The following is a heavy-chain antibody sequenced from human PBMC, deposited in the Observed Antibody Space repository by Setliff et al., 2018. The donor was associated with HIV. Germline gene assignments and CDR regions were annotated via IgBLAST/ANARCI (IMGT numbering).Heavy chain of an antibody. CDR2: INPSGGST. D-gene: IGHD2-2*01. V-gene: IGHV1-46*02. Sequence: GASVKVSCKASGYTFNTYPINWVRQAPGQGLEWMGIINPSGGSTTYAQKFQGRVTMTRDTSTSTVYMELSSLRSEDTAVYYCVRGFCSSTTCYEDYYYMDVWGKGSTVTVSS. CDR1: GYTFNTYP. CDR3: VRGFCSSTTCYEDYYYMDV. J-gene: IGHJ6*03.